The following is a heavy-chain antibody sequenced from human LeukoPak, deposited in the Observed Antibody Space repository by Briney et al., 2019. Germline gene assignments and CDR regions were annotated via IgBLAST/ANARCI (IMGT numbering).Heavy chain of an antibody. D-gene: IGHD5-24*01. CDR3: ASLRGDGYNFSFDY. J-gene: IGHJ4*02. CDR1: GGSISSSIYY. Sequence: SETLSLTCTVSGGSISSSIYYWGWIRQPPGKGLEWIGSIYYSGSTYYNPSLKSRVTISVDTSKNQFSLKLSSVTAADTAVYYCASLRGDGYNFSFDYWGQGTLVTVSS. CDR2: IYYSGST. V-gene: IGHV4-39*01.